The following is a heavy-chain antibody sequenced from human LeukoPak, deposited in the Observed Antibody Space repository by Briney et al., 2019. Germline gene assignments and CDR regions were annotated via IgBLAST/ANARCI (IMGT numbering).Heavy chain of an antibody. CDR1: GYTFTSYY. CDR3: ARGYDSSGYYSDEAFDI. D-gene: IGHD3-22*01. J-gene: IGHJ3*02. V-gene: IGHV1-46*01. Sequence: ASVKVSCKASGYTFTSYYMHWVRPAPGQGLEWMGIINPSGGSTSYAQKFQGRVTMTRDTSTSTVYMELSSLRSEDTAVYYCARGYDSSGYYSDEAFDIWGQGTMVTVSS. CDR2: INPSGGST.